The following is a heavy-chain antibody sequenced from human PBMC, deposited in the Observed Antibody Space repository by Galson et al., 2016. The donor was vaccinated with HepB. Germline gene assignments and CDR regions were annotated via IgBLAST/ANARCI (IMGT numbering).Heavy chain of an antibody. Sequence: SLRLSCAASGFALSSFNMNWVRQTPGKGLEWISYISSSRNTIDYADSVKGRFTISRDDAKNSLYLQMNNLRVGDTAIYHCAQEVGWLRFAFGSWGQGTLVTVSS. D-gene: IGHD5-12*01. V-gene: IGHV3-48*01. CDR1: GFALSSFN. J-gene: IGHJ5*01. CDR2: ISSSRNTI. CDR3: AQEVGWLRFAFGS.